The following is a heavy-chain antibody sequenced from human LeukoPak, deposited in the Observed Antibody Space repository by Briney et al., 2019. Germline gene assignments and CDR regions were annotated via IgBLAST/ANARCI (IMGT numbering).Heavy chain of an antibody. J-gene: IGHJ5*02. CDR1: GGSFSGDF. CDR3: ARAEYYYYGSGSYNWFDP. Sequence: SETLSLTCAVYGGSFSGDFWSWIRQSPGKGLGWIGEINHGGSTTYNPSLQSRVTMSVDTSTNQISLKLSSVTAADTAVYYCARAEYYYYGSGSYNWFDPWGQGTLVTVSS. CDR2: INHGGST. V-gene: IGHV4-34*01. D-gene: IGHD3-10*01.